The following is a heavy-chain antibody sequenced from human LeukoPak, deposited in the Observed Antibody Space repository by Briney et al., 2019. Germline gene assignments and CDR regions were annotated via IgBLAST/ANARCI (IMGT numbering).Heavy chain of an antibody. CDR3: VRERFHGSGAPKFDF. J-gene: IGHJ4*02. D-gene: IGHD3-10*01. V-gene: IGHV3-21*06. CDR2: ISGSGSYI. Sequence: PGGSLRLSCAASGFTFSDYSMNWVRQTPRKGLEGVSCISGSGSYIYYADSVKGRFTISRDNAKNSLHLQVNSLRAEDTAVYYSVRERFHGSGAPKFDFWGQGTLVTVSS. CDR1: GFTFSDYS.